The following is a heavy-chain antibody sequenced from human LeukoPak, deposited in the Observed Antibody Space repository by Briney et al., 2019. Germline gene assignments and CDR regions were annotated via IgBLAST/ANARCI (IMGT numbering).Heavy chain of an antibody. Sequence: SETLSLTCTVSGGSISSYYWSWIRQPPGKGLEWIGYIYYTGNTNYNPSLKSRVTISIDTSKNQISLKLSSVTAADTAVYYCARERADSSGYSSLNFDYWGQGTLVTVSS. D-gene: IGHD3-22*01. J-gene: IGHJ4*02. CDR3: ARERADSSGYSSLNFDY. CDR2: IYYTGNT. V-gene: IGHV4-59*12. CDR1: GGSISSYY.